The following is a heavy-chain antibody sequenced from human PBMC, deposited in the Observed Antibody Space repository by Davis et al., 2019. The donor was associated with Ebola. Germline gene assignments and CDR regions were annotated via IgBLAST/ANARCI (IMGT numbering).Heavy chain of an antibody. CDR3: ARSTWIQLWPKHRGYYYYGMDV. V-gene: IGHV4-34*01. Sequence: MPGGSLRLSCAVYGGSFSGYYWSWIRQPPGKGLEWIGEINHSGSTNYNPSLKSRVTISVDTSKNQFSLKLSSVTAADTAVYYCARSTWIQLWPKHRGYYYYGMDVWGQGTTVTVSS. CDR1: GGSFSGYY. D-gene: IGHD5-18*01. J-gene: IGHJ6*02. CDR2: INHSGST.